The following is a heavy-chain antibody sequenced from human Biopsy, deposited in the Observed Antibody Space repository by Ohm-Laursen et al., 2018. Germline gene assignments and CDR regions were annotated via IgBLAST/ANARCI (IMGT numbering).Heavy chain of an antibody. J-gene: IGHJ5*02. CDR3: ARSFGVVINFEHNWFDP. V-gene: IGHV1-69*06. CDR2: INPMFGTA. D-gene: IGHD3-3*01. CDR1: GATFSNYA. Sequence: SVKVSCKASGATFSNYAINWLRQAPGQGLEWMGGINPMFGTAKYARRFQGRVTITADKSTSTADMELSSLRSDDTAVYYCARSFGVVINFEHNWFDPWGQGTLVTVSS.